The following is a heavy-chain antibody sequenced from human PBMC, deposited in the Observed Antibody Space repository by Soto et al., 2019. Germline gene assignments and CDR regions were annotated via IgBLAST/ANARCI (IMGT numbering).Heavy chain of an antibody. Sequence: QLQLQESGPGLVKPSETLSLTCTVSGGSISSSSYYWGWIRQPPGKGLEWIGSIYYSGSTYYNPSLKSRVTISVDTSKNQFSLKLSSVTAADTAVYYCARHGWSGITSGFDYWGQGTLVTVSS. D-gene: IGHD3-3*01. V-gene: IGHV4-39*01. CDR3: ARHGWSGITSGFDY. J-gene: IGHJ4*02. CDR2: IYYSGST. CDR1: GGSISSSSYY.